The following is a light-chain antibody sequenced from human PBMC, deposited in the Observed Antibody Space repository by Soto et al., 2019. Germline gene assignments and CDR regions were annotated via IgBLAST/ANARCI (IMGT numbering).Light chain of an antibody. V-gene: IGKV1-27*01. CDR3: KKDSSVTV. Sequence: DIQMTQSPTSLSASVGDRVTITCRASQGIRNFVAWYQQKPGKAPKLLIYAASTLQSGVPSRFSDSGSGTDFTLTINSLQPEDVATYSCKKDSSVTVFGHETKVEIK. J-gene: IGKJ3*01. CDR2: AAS. CDR1: QGIRNF.